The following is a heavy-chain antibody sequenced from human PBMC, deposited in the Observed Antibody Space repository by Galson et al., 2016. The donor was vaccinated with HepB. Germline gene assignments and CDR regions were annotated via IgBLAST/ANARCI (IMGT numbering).Heavy chain of an antibody. CDR2: IKASSDGGTT. D-gene: IGHD6-19*01. CDR3: ATDRWYSSDPYYYRGMDI. Sequence: SLRLSCAASGLTFSNAWMSWVRQAPGKGLEWVGRIKASSDGGTTDYAALVKGRFTISRDDSTDTLYVQMNRLKSEDTAVYYCATDRWYSSDPYYYRGMDIWGQGTTVTVSS. J-gene: IGHJ6*02. V-gene: IGHV3-15*01. CDR1: GLTFSNAW.